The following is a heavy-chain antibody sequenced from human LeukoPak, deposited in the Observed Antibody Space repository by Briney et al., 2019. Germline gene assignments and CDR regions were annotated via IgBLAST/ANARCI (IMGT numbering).Heavy chain of an antibody. CDR2: IYYSGST. Sequence: SETLSLACTVSGGSISSSSYYWGWIRQPPGKGLEWIGSIYYSGSTYYNPSLKSRVTISVDTSKNQFSLKLSSVTAADTAVYYCATEGDYGYNWFDPWGQGTLVTVSS. D-gene: IGHD4-17*01. J-gene: IGHJ5*02. CDR3: ATEGDYGYNWFDP. V-gene: IGHV4-39*07. CDR1: GGSISSSSYY.